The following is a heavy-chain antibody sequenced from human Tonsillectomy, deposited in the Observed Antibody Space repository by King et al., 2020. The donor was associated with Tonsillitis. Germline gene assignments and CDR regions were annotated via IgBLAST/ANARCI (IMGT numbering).Heavy chain of an antibody. Sequence: VQLVGSGGGLVQPGGSLRLSCAASGFTFSSYAMSWVRQAPGKGLEWVSAISSSGGSTYYADPVKGRFTISRDNSKNTLYLQMNSLRAEDTAGYYCAKGLEWWSRGHFDYWGQGTLVTVSS. CDR1: GFTFSSYA. D-gene: IGHD2-15*01. CDR3: AKGLEWWSRGHFDY. V-gene: IGHV3-23*04. J-gene: IGHJ4*02. CDR2: ISSSGGST.